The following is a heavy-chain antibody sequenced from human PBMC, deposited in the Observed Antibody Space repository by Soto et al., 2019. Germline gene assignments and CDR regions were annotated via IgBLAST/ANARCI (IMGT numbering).Heavy chain of an antibody. J-gene: IGHJ4*02. CDR3: AAALSGYTPNYDY. V-gene: IGHV3-23*01. CDR2: ISDTGGST. D-gene: IGHD5-18*01. CDR1: VFTFTKYG. Sequence: WWSLRLSCLASVFTFTKYGMNWFRQAPGKGLEWVSAISDTGGSTSYADSAKGRFTISRDNSKNTLYLQMDGLRSEDTAIYYCAAALSGYTPNYDYWGQGTPVTVSS.